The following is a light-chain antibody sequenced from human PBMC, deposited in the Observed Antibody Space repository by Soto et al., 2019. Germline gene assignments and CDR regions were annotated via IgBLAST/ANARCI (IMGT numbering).Light chain of an antibody. CDR3: QQHNNWPPWT. Sequence: EIVMTQSPATLSVSPGERATLSCRASQSVSSNLAWYQQKSGQAPRLLMYGASTRATGIPDRFSGSGSGTEFTPTISSLQSEDFAVYYCQQHNNWPPWTFGQGTKVEIK. CDR2: GAS. J-gene: IGKJ1*01. CDR1: QSVSSN. V-gene: IGKV3-15*01.